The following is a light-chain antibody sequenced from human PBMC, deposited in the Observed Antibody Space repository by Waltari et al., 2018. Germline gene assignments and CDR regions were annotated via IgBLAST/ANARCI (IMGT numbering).Light chain of an antibody. CDR2: DVN. Sequence: QSALTQPASVSGSPGQSITISCTGSSSDVGGYNYVSWYQQHPGKAPKLMISDVNKRPSAVSNRFSGSKSDNPASLTISGLQAEDEAHYYCTSFTSSSTIVFGGGTKLTVL. J-gene: IGLJ2*01. CDR1: SSDVGGYNY. V-gene: IGLV2-14*03. CDR3: TSFTSSSTIV.